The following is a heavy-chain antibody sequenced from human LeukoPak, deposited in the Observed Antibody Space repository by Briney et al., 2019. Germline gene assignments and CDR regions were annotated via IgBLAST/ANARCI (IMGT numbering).Heavy chain of an antibody. J-gene: IGHJ4*02. CDR1: GFTFTNYW. CDR3: ARVVEMATIYYFDY. CDR2: TSPDGRST. D-gene: IGHD5-24*01. Sequence: GGPLRLSCAASGFTFTNYWIHWVRHVPEKGPVWVSRTSPDGRSTTYADSVKGRFMISSDNAKNTLYLQMNSLRAEDTALYYCARVVEMATIYYFDYWGQGTLVTVSS. V-gene: IGHV3-74*01.